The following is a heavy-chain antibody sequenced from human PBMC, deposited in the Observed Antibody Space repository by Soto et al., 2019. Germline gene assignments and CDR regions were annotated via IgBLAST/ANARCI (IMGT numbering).Heavy chain of an antibody. Sequence: QVQLMQSGAEVRKPGASVKVSCRASGYTFTDYDINWVRQATGQGLEWLGWMTPNSGNTGYALKFQGRVTLTRDISRSTAYMELSSLTSEDTAVYYCARNLYNTGDFEHWGKGTLVTVSS. V-gene: IGHV1-8*02. J-gene: IGHJ5*02. CDR1: GYTFTDYD. CDR2: MTPNSGNT. CDR3: ARNLYNTGDFEH. D-gene: IGHD3-16*01.